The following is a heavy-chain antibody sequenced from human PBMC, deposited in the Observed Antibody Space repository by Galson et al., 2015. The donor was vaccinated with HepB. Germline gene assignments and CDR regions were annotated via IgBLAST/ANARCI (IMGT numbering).Heavy chain of an antibody. V-gene: IGHV3-30*18. CDR1: GFTFSSYG. D-gene: IGHD3-10*01. CDR2: ISYDGTNK. CDR3: AKDERQYYYDSGRYLNNYYYHGMDV. J-gene: IGHJ6*02. Sequence: SLRLSCAASGFTFSSYGMHWVRQAPGKGLEWVAFISYDGTNKYYADSVKGRFTTSRDNSRKTLYLQMNSLRAEDTAVYYCAKDERQYYYDSGRYLNNYYYHGMDVWGQGTTVTVSS.